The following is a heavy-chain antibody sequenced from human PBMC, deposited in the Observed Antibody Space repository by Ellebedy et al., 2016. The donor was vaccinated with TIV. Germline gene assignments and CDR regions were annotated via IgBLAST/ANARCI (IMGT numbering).Heavy chain of an antibody. CDR1: GFSFSDYY. V-gene: IGHV3-11*01. D-gene: IGHD4-17*01. J-gene: IGHJ4*02. Sequence: GGSLRLSCAASGFSFSDYYMTWIRQAPGKGLEWASFISSRGGTIYDADSVKGRFTISRDNAKNSLYLQMNSLRVEDTAVYYCARRTDTVTLPDWGQGTLVTVSS. CDR2: ISSRGGTI. CDR3: ARRTDTVTLPD.